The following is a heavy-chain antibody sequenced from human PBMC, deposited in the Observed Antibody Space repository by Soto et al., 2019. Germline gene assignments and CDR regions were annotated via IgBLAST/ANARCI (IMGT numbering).Heavy chain of an antibody. Sequence: GGSLRLSCAASGFPFSFYSMSCVRQAPGNGLEWILYFTSISSTIYYADSVKGRFTISSDNAKISLYLQMNSLRAEDTAVYYCARDYSSYGPFDYWGQGTLVTVSS. V-gene: IGHV3-48*01. D-gene: IGHD5-18*01. CDR2: FTSISSTI. J-gene: IGHJ4*02. CDR1: GFPFSFYS. CDR3: ARDYSSYGPFDY.